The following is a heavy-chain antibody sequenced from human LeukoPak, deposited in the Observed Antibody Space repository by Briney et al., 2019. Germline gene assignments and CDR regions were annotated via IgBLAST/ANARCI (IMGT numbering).Heavy chain of an antibody. Sequence: PGGSLRLSCVASGFTFSNYGMNWVRQAPGKGLEWVSAISGSGGSTYYADSVKGRFTISRDNSKNTLYLQMNSLRAEDTAVYYCAKARSSGWYGPKYYFDYWGQGTLVTVSS. D-gene: IGHD6-19*01. CDR2: ISGSGGST. J-gene: IGHJ4*02. CDR3: AKARSSGWYGPKYYFDY. V-gene: IGHV3-23*01. CDR1: GFTFSNYG.